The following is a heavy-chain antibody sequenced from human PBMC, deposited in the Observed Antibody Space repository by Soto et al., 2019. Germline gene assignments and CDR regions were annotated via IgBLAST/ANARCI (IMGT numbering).Heavy chain of an antibody. CDR3: ARTADVSFLFDP. D-gene: IGHD3-16*01. CDR1: GGSISSGGYY. J-gene: IGHJ5*02. Sequence: SETLSLTCTVSGGSISSGGYYWSWIRQHPGRGLEWIGYIYYSGSTYYNPSLKSRVTISVDTSKNQFSLKLSSVTAADTAVYYCARTADVSFLFDPWGQGTLVTVSS. V-gene: IGHV4-31*03. CDR2: IYYSGST.